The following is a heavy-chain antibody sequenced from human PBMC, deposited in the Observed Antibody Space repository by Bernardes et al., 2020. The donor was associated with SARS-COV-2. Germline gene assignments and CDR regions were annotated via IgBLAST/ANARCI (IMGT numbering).Heavy chain of an antibody. D-gene: IGHD1-26*01. CDR3: AKDLGDHLLSYYYGMDV. J-gene: IGHJ6*02. V-gene: IGHV3-23*01. CDR2: IGVRGDTT. Sequence: GGALRLSRTASGFTFNNYALNWVRQAPGQGLEWVSLIGVRGDTTYYADSVKGRFTISRDNSKNTLYLQMNSLRAEDSAIYYCAKDLGDHLLSYYYGMDVWGQGTTVTVSS. CDR1: GFTFNNYA.